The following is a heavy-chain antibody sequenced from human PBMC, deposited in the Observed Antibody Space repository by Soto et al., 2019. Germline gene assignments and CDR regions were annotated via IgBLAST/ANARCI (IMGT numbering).Heavy chain of an antibody. D-gene: IGHD6-6*01. CDR3: ARVRTKYSSSYYFDY. Sequence: PGGSLRLSCAASGFTFSSYSMNWVRQAPGKGLEWVSSISSSSSYIYYADSVKGRFTISRDNAKNSLYLQMNSLRAEDTAVYYCARVRTKYSSSYYFDYWGQGTLVTVSS. V-gene: IGHV3-21*01. J-gene: IGHJ4*02. CDR2: ISSSSSYI. CDR1: GFTFSSYS.